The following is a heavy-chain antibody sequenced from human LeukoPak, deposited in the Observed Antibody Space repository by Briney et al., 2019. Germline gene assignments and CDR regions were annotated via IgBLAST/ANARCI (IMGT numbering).Heavy chain of an antibody. CDR3: ARDLHYYHSSGSNYYFDY. D-gene: IGHD3-22*01. CDR2: IKQDGSEK. CDR1: GFTFSSYW. J-gene: IGHJ4*02. Sequence: GGSLRLSCAASGFTFSSYWMSWVRQALGKGLEWVANIKQDGSEKYYVDSVKGRFTISRDNAYNSLYLQMNSLRAEDTAVYHCARDLHYYHSSGSNYYFDYWGQGTLVTVSS. V-gene: IGHV3-7*03.